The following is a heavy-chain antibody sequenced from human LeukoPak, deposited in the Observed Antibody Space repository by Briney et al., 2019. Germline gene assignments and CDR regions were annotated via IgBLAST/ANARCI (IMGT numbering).Heavy chain of an antibody. CDR3: ARRRHYYDSSGYYEAHFDY. D-gene: IGHD3-22*01. J-gene: IGHJ4*02. CDR1: GCSISSSSYY. CDR2: IYYSGST. V-gene: IGHV4-39*01. Sequence: SETLSLTCTVSGCSISSSSYYWGWIRQPPGKGLEWIGSIYYSGSTYSNPSLQGRVTISVDTSKNQFSLKLNSVTAADTAVYYCARRRHYYDSSGYYEAHFDYWGQGTLVTVSS.